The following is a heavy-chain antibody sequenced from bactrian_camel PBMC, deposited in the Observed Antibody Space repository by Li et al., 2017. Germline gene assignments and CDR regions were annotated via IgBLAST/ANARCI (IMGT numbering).Heavy chain of an antibody. CDR3: AADTPDLGRLVGRALRSIVISNT. J-gene: IGHJ4*01. V-gene: IGHV3S53*01. Sequence: VQLVESGGGSVQSGGSLTLSCVASGYCVSEGYMAWFRQAPGKPREEVAAIIDDDTITYADSVKGRFILRRDAAKHTLTLEMDSLEPEDTAMYYCAADTPDLGRLVGRALRSIVISNTGVRGPRSPSP. CDR1: GYCVSEGY. CDR2: IIDDDTI. D-gene: IGHD5*01.